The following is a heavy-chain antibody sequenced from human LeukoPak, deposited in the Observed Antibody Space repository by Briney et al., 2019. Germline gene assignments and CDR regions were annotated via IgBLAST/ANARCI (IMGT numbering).Heavy chain of an antibody. CDR1: GFTFSDYY. Sequence: PGGSLRLSCAASGFTFSDYYMSWIRQAPGKGLEWVSYISSSGSTIYYADSVKGRFTISRDKAKNSLYLQMNSLRAEDTAVYYCARGRRRGVVPAATWFDPWGQGTLVTVSS. V-gene: IGHV3-11*01. D-gene: IGHD2-2*01. CDR2: ISSSGSTI. CDR3: ARGRRRGVVPAATWFDP. J-gene: IGHJ5*02.